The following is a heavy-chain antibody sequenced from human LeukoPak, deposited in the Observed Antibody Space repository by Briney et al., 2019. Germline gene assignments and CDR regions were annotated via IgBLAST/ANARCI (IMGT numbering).Heavy chain of an antibody. J-gene: IGHJ3*02. CDR3: ARVGETGTTQAFDI. CDR1: GASLNGHY. CDR2: GSDVGGT. V-gene: IGHV4-34*01. D-gene: IGHD1/OR15-1a*01. Sequence: SETLSLTCAVYGASLNGHYWSWIRQPPGKGLEWIGEGSDVGGTKYNPSLKSRVTISADTSKNQFSLKLSSVTAADTAVYYCARVGETGTTQAFDIWGQGTMVTVSS.